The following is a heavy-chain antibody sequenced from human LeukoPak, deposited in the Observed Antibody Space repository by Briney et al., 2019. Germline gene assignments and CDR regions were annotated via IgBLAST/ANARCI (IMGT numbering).Heavy chain of an antibody. CDR2: ITASAGTT. J-gene: IGHJ4*02. D-gene: IGHD1-20*01. CDR1: GFSFDNNA. V-gene: IGHV3-23*01. Sequence: GGSLRLSCVGSGFSFDNNAMTWVRQAPGKGLEWVSSITASAGTTDYAASVKGRFAISRDNSKNTLYLQMNSLRADDTAVYYCAKSITGCPRLCGVWGQGTLVTVSS. CDR3: AKSITGCPRLCGV.